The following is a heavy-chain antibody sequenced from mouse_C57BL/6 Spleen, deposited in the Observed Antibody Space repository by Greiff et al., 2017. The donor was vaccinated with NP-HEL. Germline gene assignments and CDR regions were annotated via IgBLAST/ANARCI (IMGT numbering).Heavy chain of an antibody. V-gene: IGHV14-4*01. CDR2: IDPENGDT. D-gene: IGHD1-1*01. Sequence: VQLKQSGAELVRPGASVKLSCTASGFNIKDDYMHWVKQRPEQGLEWIGWIDPENGDTEYASKFQGKATITADTSSNTAYLQLSSLTSEDTAVYYCTTFGYYGSSFDYWGQGTTLTVSS. CDR1: GFNIKDDY. CDR3: TTFGYYGSSFDY. J-gene: IGHJ2*01.